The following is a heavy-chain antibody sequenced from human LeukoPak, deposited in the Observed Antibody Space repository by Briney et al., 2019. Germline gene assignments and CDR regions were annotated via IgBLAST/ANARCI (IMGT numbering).Heavy chain of an antibody. J-gene: IGHJ6*01. V-gene: IGHV3-11*01. CDR2: ISSSGSTI. D-gene: IGHD2/OR15-2a*01. Sequence: GGSLRLSCAASGFTFSDYYMSWIRQAPGKGLEWVSYISSSGSTIYYADSVKGRFTISRDNAKNSLYLQMNSLRAEDTAVYYCARFTLWLSKNYFHGMDVWGQGTTVTVSS. CDR3: ARFTLWLSKNYFHGMDV. CDR1: GFTFSDYY.